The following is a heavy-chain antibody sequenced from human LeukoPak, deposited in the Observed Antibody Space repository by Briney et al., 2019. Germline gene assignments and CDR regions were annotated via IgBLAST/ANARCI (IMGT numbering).Heavy chain of an antibody. D-gene: IGHD5-18*01. CDR2: ISGSAGVT. J-gene: IGHJ5*02. CDR1: GFTFSSYA. Sequence: PGGSLRFSCAGSGFTFSSYAMTWVRQAPGKGLEWVSTISGSAGVTYYADSVKGRFTISRDNSKHTVSLQMNSLRAEDTAVYYCAKDRASDRYSYGQFDPWGQGTLVTVSS. V-gene: IGHV3-23*01. CDR3: AKDRASDRYSYGQFDP.